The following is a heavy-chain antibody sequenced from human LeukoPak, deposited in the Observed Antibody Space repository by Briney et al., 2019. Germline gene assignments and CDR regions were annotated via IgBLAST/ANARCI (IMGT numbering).Heavy chain of an antibody. CDR1: GFTFSDYG. J-gene: IGHJ4*02. CDR3: ARDEYRSSYYSDY. D-gene: IGHD6-6*01. CDR2: IWYDGSNK. V-gene: IGHV3-33*01. Sequence: GRSLRLSCAASGFTFSDYGMHWVRQAPGKGLEWVAVIWYDGSNKYYADSVKGRFTISRDNSKNTLYLQMNSLRAEDTAVYHCARDEYRSSYYSDYWGQGTLVTASS.